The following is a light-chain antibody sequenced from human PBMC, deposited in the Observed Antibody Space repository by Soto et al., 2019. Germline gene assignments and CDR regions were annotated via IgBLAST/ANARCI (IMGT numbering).Light chain of an antibody. Sequence: EIVMTQSPPTLSVSPGERATLSCRASQSVGSKLAWYQQRPGQAPRLLIYDASNRATGIPARFSGSGSGTEFSLTISSLQSEGFAVYSCQQYGDWPGAFGGGTKVEIK. CDR3: QQYGDWPGA. CDR2: DAS. CDR1: QSVGSK. J-gene: IGKJ4*01. V-gene: IGKV3D-15*01.